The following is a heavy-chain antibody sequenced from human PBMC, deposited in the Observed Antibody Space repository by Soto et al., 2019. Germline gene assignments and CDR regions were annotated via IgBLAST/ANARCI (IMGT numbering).Heavy chain of an antibody. D-gene: IGHD5-18*01. CDR1: GGTLSSYA. CDR3: AEEKGDIAMVYYSYGMDG. Sequence: VQVSFKASGGTLSSYAISWVREAPGQGLEWMGGIIPIFGTANYAQKFQGRVTITADESTSTAYMELSSLRSEDTAVYYCAEEKGDIAMVYYSYGMDGWRQGTTGTGPS. CDR2: IIPIFGTA. J-gene: IGHJ6*02. V-gene: IGHV1-69*01.